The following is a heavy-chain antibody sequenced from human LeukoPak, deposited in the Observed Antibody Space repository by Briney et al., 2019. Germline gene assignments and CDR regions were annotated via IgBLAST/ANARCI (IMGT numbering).Heavy chain of an antibody. J-gene: IGHJ4*02. Sequence: ASVKVSCKASGYTFTGYYMHRVRQAPGQGLEWMGWINPNSGGTNYAQKFQGRVTMTRDTSISTAYMELRRVRSDDTAVYYCAREAEDGHAYYLDYWGQGTLVTVSS. V-gene: IGHV1-2*02. CDR3: AREAEDGHAYYLDY. CDR2: INPNSGGT. CDR1: GYTFTGYY. D-gene: IGHD4-17*01.